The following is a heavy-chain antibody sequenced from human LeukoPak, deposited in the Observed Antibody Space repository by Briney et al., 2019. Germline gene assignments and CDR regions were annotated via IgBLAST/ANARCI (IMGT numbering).Heavy chain of an antibody. D-gene: IGHD6-13*01. CDR1: GYTFTSYA. CDR2: INAGNGNT. J-gene: IGHJ6*02. CDR3: ARDGPTAALNYGMDV. Sequence: GASVKVSCKASGYTFTSYAMHWVRQAPGQRLEWMGWINAGNGNTKYSQKFQGRVTITRDTSASTAYMELSSLRSEDTAVYYCARDGPTAALNYGMDVWGQGTTVTVSS. V-gene: IGHV1-3*01.